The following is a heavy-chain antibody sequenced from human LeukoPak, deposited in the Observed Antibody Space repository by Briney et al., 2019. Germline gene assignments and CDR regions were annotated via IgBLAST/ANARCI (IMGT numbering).Heavy chain of an antibody. V-gene: IGHV3-30*18. J-gene: IGHJ5*02. CDR3: AKEGGYSYGSHNWFDP. CDR1: GFTVSSNY. D-gene: IGHD5-18*01. CDR2: ISYDGSNK. Sequence: GGSLRLSCAASGFTVSSNYMSWVRQAPGKGLEWVAVISYDGSNKYYADSVKGRFTISGDDSKNTLYLQMNSLRAEDTAVYYCAKEGGYSYGSHNWFDPWGQGTLVTVSS.